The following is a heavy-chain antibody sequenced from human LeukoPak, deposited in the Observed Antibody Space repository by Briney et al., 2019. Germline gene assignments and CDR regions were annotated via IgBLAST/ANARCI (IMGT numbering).Heavy chain of an antibody. V-gene: IGHV4-39*07. J-gene: IGHJ4*02. D-gene: IGHD6-13*01. CDR3: ARETAAGKGGTEFDY. CDR2: IYYSGST. CDR1: GGSISSSSYY. Sequence: SETLSLTCTVSGGSISSSSYYWGWIRRPPGKGLEWIGSIYYSGSTYYNPSLKSRVTISVDRSKNQFSLKLSSVTAADTAVYYCARETAAGKGGTEFDYWGQGTLVTVSS.